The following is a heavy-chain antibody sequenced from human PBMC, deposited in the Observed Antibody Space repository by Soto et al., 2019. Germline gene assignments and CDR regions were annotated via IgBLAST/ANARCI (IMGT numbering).Heavy chain of an antibody. Sequence: EVQLVESGGGLVQSGGSLRLYCAASGFTFSGYEMNWVRQAPGKGLEWVADISDSGSTMFYPDSVKGRFTISRDNAKNSVYLQMNNLRGEDTAVYYCARDGTNISSWYFDLWGRGTLVTVSS. CDR1: GFTFSGYE. J-gene: IGHJ2*01. CDR2: ISDSGSTM. CDR3: ARDGTNISSWYFDL. V-gene: IGHV3-48*03. D-gene: IGHD6-13*01.